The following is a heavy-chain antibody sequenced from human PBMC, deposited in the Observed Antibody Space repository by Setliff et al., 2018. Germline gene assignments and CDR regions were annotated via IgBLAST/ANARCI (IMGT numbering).Heavy chain of an antibody. J-gene: IGHJ6*03. CDR2: INTFNGNT. CDR1: GYTFTSHG. Sequence: ASVKVSCKTSGYTFTSHGISWVRQAPGQGVEWMGWINTFNGNTNYAQKLQGRVTMTTDTSTSTAYMELRSLRSDDTAVYYCARTTVNMLDYYYMDVWGKGATVTVSS. V-gene: IGHV1-18*01. D-gene: IGHD4-17*01. CDR3: ARTTVNMLDYYYMDV.